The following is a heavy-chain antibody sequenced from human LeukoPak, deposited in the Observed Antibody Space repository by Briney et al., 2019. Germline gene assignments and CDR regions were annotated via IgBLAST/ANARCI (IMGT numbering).Heavy chain of an antibody. CDR2: IYHSGST. J-gene: IGHJ4*02. Sequence: PSETLSLTCTASGYSISSGYYWGWIRQPPGEGLEWIGSIYHSGSTYYNPSLKSRVTISVDTSKNQFSLKLSSVTAADTAVYYCASLGGYGSGRGENFDYWGQGTLVTVSS. CDR1: GYSISSGYY. D-gene: IGHD3-10*01. V-gene: IGHV4-38-2*02. CDR3: ASLGGYGSGRGENFDY.